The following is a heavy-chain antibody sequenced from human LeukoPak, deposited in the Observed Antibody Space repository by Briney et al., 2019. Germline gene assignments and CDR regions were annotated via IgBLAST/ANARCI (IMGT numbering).Heavy chain of an antibody. D-gene: IGHD2-15*01. CDR1: GFTFSSYW. J-gene: IGHJ3*02. Sequence: QTGGSLRLSCTASGFTFSSYWMHWVRQAPGKVLVWVSLINRDGSYTDFADSVKGRFTISRDNAQSTLYLQMNSLRAEDTAVYYCATEVRESGASSRNAFDIWGQGTVVSVSS. CDR2: INRDGSYT. CDR3: ATEVRESGASSRNAFDI. V-gene: IGHV3-74*01.